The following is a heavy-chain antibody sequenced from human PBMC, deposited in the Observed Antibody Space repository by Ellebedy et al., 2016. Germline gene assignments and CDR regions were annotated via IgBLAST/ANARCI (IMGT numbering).Heavy chain of an antibody. V-gene: IGHV4-30-4*02. CDR1: GGSISSGDYY. CDR2: IYYSGST. CDR3: AREMREWLTNAFDI. Sequence: SETLSLTCTVSGGSISSGDYYWSWIRQPPGKGLEWIGYIYYSGSTYYNPSLKSRVTISVDTSKNQFSLKLSSVTAADTAVYYCAREMREWLTNAFDIWGQGTMVTVSS. D-gene: IGHD3-3*01. J-gene: IGHJ3*02.